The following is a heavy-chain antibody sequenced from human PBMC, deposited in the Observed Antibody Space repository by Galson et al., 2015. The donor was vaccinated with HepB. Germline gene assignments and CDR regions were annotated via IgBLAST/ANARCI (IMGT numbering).Heavy chain of an antibody. CDR3: ARDRYSHNLDAEY. J-gene: IGHJ4*02. CDR2: IYHRGNT. V-gene: IGHV4-39*02. D-gene: IGHD3/OR15-3a*01. Sequence: ETLSLTCTVSGDSISNRNYYWAWIRQPPGKGLEWIATIYHRGNTYYNPSLQHRVTISIDTSRNEFYLKVNSVTAADTALYYCARDRYSHNLDAEYWGQGTLVTVSS. CDR1: GDSISNRNYY.